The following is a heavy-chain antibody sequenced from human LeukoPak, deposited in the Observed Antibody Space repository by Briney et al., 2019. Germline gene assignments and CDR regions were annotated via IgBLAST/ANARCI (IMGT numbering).Heavy chain of an antibody. D-gene: IGHD3-3*01. Sequence: GASVKVSCKASGGTFSSYVISWVRQAPGQGLEWMGAIIPLFGTTNYAQTFQGRVTITADESTSTAYMELSSLRSDDTAVYYCASDLHGDDFWSGGWGQGTLVAVSS. V-gene: IGHV1-69*13. CDR1: GGTFSSYV. CDR2: IIPLFGTT. J-gene: IGHJ4*02. CDR3: ASDLHGDDFWSGG.